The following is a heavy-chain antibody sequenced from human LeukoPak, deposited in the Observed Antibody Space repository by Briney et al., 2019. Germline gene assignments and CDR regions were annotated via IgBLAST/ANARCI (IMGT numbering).Heavy chain of an antibody. Sequence: GGSLRLSCAASGFTFGGFAMHWVRQAPVRGLEWVSLVSGGGTTYYADSVRGRFTISRDNSKNSLYLQMNTLRTEDTAFYYCAKDTGSGWDFDSWGQGTLVTVSS. CDR1: GFTFGGFA. V-gene: IGHV3-43*02. CDR2: VSGGGTT. D-gene: IGHD6-19*01. J-gene: IGHJ4*02. CDR3: AKDTGSGWDFDS.